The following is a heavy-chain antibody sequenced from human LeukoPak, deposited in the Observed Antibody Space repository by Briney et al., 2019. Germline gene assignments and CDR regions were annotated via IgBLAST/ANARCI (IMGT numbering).Heavy chain of an antibody. V-gene: IGHV4-38-2*02. CDR2: INHSGNT. D-gene: IGHD7-27*01. CDR3: AKQGRKSAFDF. Sequence: SETLSLTCTVSGYSISSDYYWSWIRQPPGKGLEWIGEINHSGNTNYNPSLKSRVTVSVDTSKNQFSLKLRSLTAADTAVYYCAKQGRKSAFDFWGQGTLVTVSS. CDR1: GYSISSDYY. J-gene: IGHJ4*02.